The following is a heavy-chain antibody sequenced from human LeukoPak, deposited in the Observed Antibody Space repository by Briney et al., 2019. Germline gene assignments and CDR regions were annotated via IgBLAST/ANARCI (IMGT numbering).Heavy chain of an antibody. J-gene: IGHJ5*02. CDR3: VRSAGSRQTNWFDP. CDR1: GYTFTSYA. D-gene: IGHD6-13*01. V-gene: IGHV7-4-1*02. CDR2: INTNTGNP. Sequence: ASVKVSCKASGYTFTSYAMNWVRQAPGQGLEWMGWINTNTGNPTYAQGFTGRFVFSLDASVSTAYLQISSLKAEDTAVYYCVRSAGSRQTNWFDPWGQGTLVTVSS.